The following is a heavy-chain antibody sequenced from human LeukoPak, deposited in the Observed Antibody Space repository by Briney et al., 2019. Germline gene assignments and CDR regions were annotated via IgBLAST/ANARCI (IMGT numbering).Heavy chain of an antibody. Sequence: GGSLRLSCAASGFTFEDYAMHGVRQAPGKGLEWVSGISWNRGSIGYADSVKGRFTISRDNAKNSLYLQMNSLRAEDTALYYCAKVDYWGQGTLVTVSS. J-gene: IGHJ4*02. CDR3: AKVDY. CDR2: ISWNRGSI. V-gene: IGHV3-9*01. CDR1: GFTFEDYA.